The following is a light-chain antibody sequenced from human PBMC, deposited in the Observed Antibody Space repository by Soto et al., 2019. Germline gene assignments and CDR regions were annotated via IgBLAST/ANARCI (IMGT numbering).Light chain of an antibody. CDR2: GAS. Sequence: ENVFTQSPGTLSLSPGERATLSCRASQSVSSSYLAWYQQKPGQAPRLLIYGASSRATGIPDRFSGSGSGTDFTLTISRLEPEDFAVYYCQQYGSSSLTWTFGQGTKVDIK. J-gene: IGKJ1*01. CDR1: QSVSSSY. V-gene: IGKV3-20*01. CDR3: QQYGSSSLTWT.